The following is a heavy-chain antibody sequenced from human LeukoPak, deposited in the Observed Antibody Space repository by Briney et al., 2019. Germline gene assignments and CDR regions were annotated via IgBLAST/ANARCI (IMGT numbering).Heavy chain of an antibody. D-gene: IGHD2-2*01. CDR3: AREDCRSTSCYAWFGP. V-gene: IGHV1-2*02. CDR2: INPNSGGT. CDR1: GYTFTGYY. Sequence: ASVKVSCKASGYTFTGYYIHWVRQAPGQGLEWMGWINPNSGGTNYAQKFQGRVTMTRDTSISTAYMELSRLRSDDTAMYYCAREDCRSTSCYAWFGPWGQGTLVTVSS. J-gene: IGHJ5*02.